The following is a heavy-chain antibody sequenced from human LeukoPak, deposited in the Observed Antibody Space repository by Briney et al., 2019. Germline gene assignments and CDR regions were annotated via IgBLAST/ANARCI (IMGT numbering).Heavy chain of an antibody. CDR2: ISASGGST. CDR1: GFTFSSSA. D-gene: IGHD6-19*01. CDR3: AKGTAVADIYFDS. J-gene: IGHJ4*02. Sequence: HPGGSLRLSCAASGFTFSSSAMSWVRQVPGKGLEWVSGISASGGSTSYADSVRGRFTISRDNSKNMLYLQMNSLRAEDTAVYYCAKGTAVADIYFDSWGQGTLVTVSS. V-gene: IGHV3-23*01.